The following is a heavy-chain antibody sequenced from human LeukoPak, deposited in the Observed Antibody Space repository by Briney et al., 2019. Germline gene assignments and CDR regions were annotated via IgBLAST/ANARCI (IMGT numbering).Heavy chain of an antibody. V-gene: IGHV3-30-3*01. Sequence: GGSLRLSCAASGFTFSNYAMHWVRQAPGKGLEWVAVISYDGSDKYYADSVKGRFTISRDNSKNTLYLQMNSLRAEDTAVYYCAKDNDDFWSGYSRTSYYFDYWGQGTLVTVSS. J-gene: IGHJ4*02. CDR1: GFTFSNYA. CDR3: AKDNDDFWSGYSRTSYYFDY. D-gene: IGHD3-3*01. CDR2: ISYDGSDK.